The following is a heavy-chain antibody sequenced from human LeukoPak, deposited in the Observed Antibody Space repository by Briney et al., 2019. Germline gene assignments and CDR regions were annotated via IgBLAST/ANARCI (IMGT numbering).Heavy chain of an antibody. J-gene: IGHJ6*02. CDR1: GGSFGGYY. V-gene: IGHV4-34*01. D-gene: IGHD2-2*01. CDR3: ARVRSRYCSSTSCTQAHMDV. CDR2: INHSGST. Sequence: SETLSLTCAVYGGSFGGYYWSWIRQPPGKGLEWIGEINHSGSTNYNPSLKSRVTISVDTSKNQFSLKLSFVTAADTAVYYCARVRSRYCSSTSCTQAHMDVWGQGTTVTVSS.